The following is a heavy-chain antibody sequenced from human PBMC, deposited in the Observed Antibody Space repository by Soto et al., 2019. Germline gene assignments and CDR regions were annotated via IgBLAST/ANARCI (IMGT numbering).Heavy chain of an antibody. CDR2: ISDSGVNT. Sequence: GGSLRLSCTSSVCTFSNYAMSCVRQSPGMGLEWVSTISDSGVNTFFGDSMKDRFTISRDNSKSTVYLQLNTVRAEDTAIYYYARAIREDFFEYWGQGTLVTVSS. J-gene: IGHJ4*02. CDR1: VCTFSNYA. D-gene: IGHD2-2*02. V-gene: IGHV3-23*01. CDR3: ARAIREDFFEY.